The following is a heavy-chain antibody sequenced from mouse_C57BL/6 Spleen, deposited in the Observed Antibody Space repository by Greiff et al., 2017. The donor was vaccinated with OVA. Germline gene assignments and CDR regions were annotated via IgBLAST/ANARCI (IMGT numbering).Heavy chain of an antibody. CDR2: IDPSDSET. CDR1: PHTLTSYW. V-gene: IGHV1-52*01. CDR3: AREGYSHFDY. J-gene: IGHJ2*01. Sequence: QVQLQQPFSSLFLPLSSLTLSSQASPHTLTSYWTHWVKQRPIQGLEWIGNIDPSDSETHYNQKFKDKATLTVDKSSSTAYMQLSSLTSEDSAVYYCAREGYSHFDYWGQGTTLTVSS. D-gene: IGHD2-3*01.